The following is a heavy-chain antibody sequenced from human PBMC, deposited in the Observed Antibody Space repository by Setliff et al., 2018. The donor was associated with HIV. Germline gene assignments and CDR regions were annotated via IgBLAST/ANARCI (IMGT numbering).Heavy chain of an antibody. CDR2: IQSKHDGGTT. V-gene: IGHV3-15*01. J-gene: IGHJ4*02. Sequence: GGSLRLSCAASGFNFKNAWMTWVRQAPGKGLEWVARIQSKHDGGTTDHAAPVKGRFTISRDDSKNTVYLQMNSLKPEDTAVYYCTTYSGYTDGPVEKYFDYWGQGTLVTVSS. CDR3: TTYSGYTDGPVEKYFDY. D-gene: IGHD5-12*01. CDR1: GFNFKNAW.